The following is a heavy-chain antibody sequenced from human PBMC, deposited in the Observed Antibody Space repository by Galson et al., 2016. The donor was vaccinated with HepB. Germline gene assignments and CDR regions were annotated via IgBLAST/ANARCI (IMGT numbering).Heavy chain of an antibody. CDR1: GFTFRNYG. V-gene: IGHV3-23*01. CDR2: ISRSGDST. Sequence: SLRLSCAPSGFTFRNYGMTWVRQAPGKGLEVVSSISRSGDSTDYADSAKGRFPIPRDNSKHTRNLQMNSLRAEDTAVYSCAKGGGGSSSWQKYYYYYSMDVWGKGTTVTVSS. D-gene: IGHD6-13*01. J-gene: IGHJ6*03. CDR3: AKGGGGSSSWQKYYYYYSMDV.